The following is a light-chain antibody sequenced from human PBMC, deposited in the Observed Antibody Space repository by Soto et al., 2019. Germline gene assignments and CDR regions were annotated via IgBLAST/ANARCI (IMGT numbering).Light chain of an antibody. CDR2: GAS. V-gene: IGKV3-20*01. CDR1: QTVSSNQ. J-gene: IGKJ1*01. Sequence: EIVLTQSPGTLSLSPGERATLSCRATQTVSSNQLAWYQQKPGQAPTLLIHGASTRAAGIPDRFSGSGFGTDFTLTISRLEPEDFEVYYCQVYGSSPKTFGQGTKVEVK. CDR3: QVYGSSPKT.